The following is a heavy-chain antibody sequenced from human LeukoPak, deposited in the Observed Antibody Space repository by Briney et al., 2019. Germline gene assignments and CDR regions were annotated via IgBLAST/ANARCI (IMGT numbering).Heavy chain of an antibody. CDR2: INPNSGGT. CDR1: GYTFTVDY. Sequence: ASVKVSCKASGYTFTVDYMHWVRQAPGQGLERMGWINPNSGGTKYAQNFEGRVTMTRDTSITTAYMELSSLRSDDTAIYYCARECSGTYCGEDWGQGTLVTVSS. D-gene: IGHD1-26*01. CDR3: ARECSGTYCGED. V-gene: IGHV1-2*02. J-gene: IGHJ4*02.